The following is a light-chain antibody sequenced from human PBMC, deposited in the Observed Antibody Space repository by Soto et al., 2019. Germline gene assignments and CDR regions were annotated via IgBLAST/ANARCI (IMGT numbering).Light chain of an antibody. Sequence: QSALTQPASVSGSPGQSITISCTGSSSDVGSYNLVSWYQQLPGDAPKLMIYEGSKRPAGVSNRFSGSKSSNTASLTISGLQAEDEADYYCCSFERSITLVFGGGTKLTVL. CDR2: EGS. CDR3: CSFERSITLV. V-gene: IGLV2-23*01. CDR1: SSDVGSYNL. J-gene: IGLJ2*01.